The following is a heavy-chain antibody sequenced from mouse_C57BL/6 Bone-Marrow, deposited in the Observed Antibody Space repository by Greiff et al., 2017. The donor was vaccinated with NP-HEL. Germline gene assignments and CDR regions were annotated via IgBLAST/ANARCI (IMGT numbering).Heavy chain of an antibody. CDR1: GYTFTSYW. J-gene: IGHJ2*01. V-gene: IGHV1-74*01. Sequence: VKLQESGAELVKPGASVKVSCKASGYTFTSYWMHWVKQRPGQGLEWIGRIHPSDSDTNYNQKFKGKATLNVDKSSSTAYMPLSSLTSEDSAVYYCAIFTTVVEGYWGQGTTLTVSS. D-gene: IGHD1-1*01. CDR3: AIFTTVVEGY. CDR2: IHPSDSDT.